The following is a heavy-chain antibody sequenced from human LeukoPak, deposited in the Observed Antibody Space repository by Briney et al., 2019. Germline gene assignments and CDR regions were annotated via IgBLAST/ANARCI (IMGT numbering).Heavy chain of an antibody. D-gene: IGHD3-16*01. J-gene: IGHJ5*02. CDR3: AKHLTNAYYDMIWFDP. CDR2: IYYTGST. V-gene: IGHV4-59*01. CDR1: GVSISSNY. Sequence: PSETLSLTCTVSGVSISSNYWSWLRQPPGKALEWIGYIYYTGSTNYNPSLKSRVTISVDTSKKQFSLQLSSVTAADTAVYYCAKHLTNAYYDMIWFDPWGQGTLVTVSS.